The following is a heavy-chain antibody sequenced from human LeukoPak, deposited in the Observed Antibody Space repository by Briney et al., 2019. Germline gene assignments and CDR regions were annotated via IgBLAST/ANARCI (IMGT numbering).Heavy chain of an antibody. CDR2: ISASDGTT. V-gene: IGHV1-18*01. CDR1: GYSFSIYG. CDR3: ARCGAAVTTHFSH. D-gene: IGHD4-17*01. Sequence: ASVQVSCKASGYSFSIYGITWARQAPGQGLEYLGWISASDGTTNYAQKVQDRVTMTTDTSTSTAYLELRSLRSEDRAVYYCARCGAAVTTHFSHWGQGTLVTVSS. J-gene: IGHJ4*02.